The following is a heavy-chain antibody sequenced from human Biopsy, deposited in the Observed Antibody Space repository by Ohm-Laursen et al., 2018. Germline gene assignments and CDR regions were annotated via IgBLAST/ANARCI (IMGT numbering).Heavy chain of an antibody. D-gene: IGHD6-19*01. J-gene: IGHJ4*02. CDR3: ATSRSGRALGDS. V-gene: IGHV1-46*01. Sequence: SSVKVSCKVAENPFSTHYIHWVRQAPGQGLEWVGVINPGGGGTNYTQKFQDRVTVTRDTSTSAVYVELTDLLSEDTAVYYCATSRSGRALGDSWGQGTLVTVSS. CDR2: INPGGGGT. CDR1: ENPFSTHY.